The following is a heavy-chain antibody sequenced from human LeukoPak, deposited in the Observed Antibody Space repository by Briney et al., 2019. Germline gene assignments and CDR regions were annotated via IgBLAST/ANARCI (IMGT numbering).Heavy chain of an antibody. J-gene: IGHJ3*02. CDR3: ARNGRDYYDSSGYSNTDDAFDI. D-gene: IGHD3-22*01. V-gene: IGHV1-46*01. CDR2: INPSGGST. Sequence: ASVKVSCKASGYTFTSYYMHWVRQAPGQGLEWMGIINPSGGSTSYAQKFQGRVTMTRDMSTSTVYMELSSLRSEDTAVYYCARNGRDYYDSSGYSNTDDAFDIWGQGTMVTVSS. CDR1: GYTFTSYY.